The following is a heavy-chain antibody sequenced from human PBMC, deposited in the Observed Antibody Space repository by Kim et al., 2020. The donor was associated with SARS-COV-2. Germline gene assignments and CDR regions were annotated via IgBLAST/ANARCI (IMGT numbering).Heavy chain of an antibody. CDR3: ARGPYGGNSPYFDY. CDR2: IIPIFGTA. J-gene: IGHJ4*02. V-gene: IGHV1-69*13. CDR1: GGTFSSYA. Sequence: SVKVSCKASGGTFSSYAISWVRQAPGQGLEWMGGIIPIFGTANYAQKFQGRVTITADESTSTAYMELSSLRSEDTAVYYCARGPYGGNSPYFDYWGQGTLVTVSS. D-gene: IGHD4-17*01.